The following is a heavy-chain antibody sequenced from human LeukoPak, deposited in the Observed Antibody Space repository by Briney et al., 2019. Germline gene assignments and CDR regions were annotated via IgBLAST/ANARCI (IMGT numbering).Heavy chain of an antibody. Sequence: GGSLRLSCAASGFTFSSYEMNWVRQAPGKGLEWVSYISSSGSTIYYADSVKGRFTISRDNAKNSLYLQMNSLRAEDTAVYYCARDGEGTGFDYWGQGTLVTVSS. J-gene: IGHJ4*02. V-gene: IGHV3-48*03. D-gene: IGHD7-27*01. CDR2: ISSSGSTI. CDR3: ARDGEGTGFDY. CDR1: GFTFSSYE.